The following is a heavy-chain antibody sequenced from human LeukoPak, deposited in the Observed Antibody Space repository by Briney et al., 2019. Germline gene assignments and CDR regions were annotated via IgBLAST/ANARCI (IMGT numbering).Heavy chain of an antibody. Sequence: SETLSFTCAVYGGSLSGYYWSWIRQPPGKGLEWIGEINHSGSTNYNPSLKSRVTISVDTSKNQFSLKLSSVTAADTAVYYCARAVLMVYESWGQGTLVTVSS. D-gene: IGHD2-8*01. J-gene: IGHJ5*02. CDR1: GGSLSGYY. CDR3: ARAVLMVYES. V-gene: IGHV4-34*01. CDR2: INHSGST.